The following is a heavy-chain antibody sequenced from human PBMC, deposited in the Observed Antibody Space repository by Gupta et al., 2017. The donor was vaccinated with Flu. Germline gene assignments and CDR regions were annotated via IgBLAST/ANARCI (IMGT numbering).Heavy chain of an antibody. CDR3: ARGLPVDDY. CDR2: IYYSGST. V-gene: IGHV4-31*02. J-gene: IGHJ4*02. Sequence: RQHPGKGLEWIGYIYYSGSTYYNPSLKSRVTISVDTSKNQFSLKLSSVTAADTAVYYCARGLPVDDYWGQGTLVTVSS.